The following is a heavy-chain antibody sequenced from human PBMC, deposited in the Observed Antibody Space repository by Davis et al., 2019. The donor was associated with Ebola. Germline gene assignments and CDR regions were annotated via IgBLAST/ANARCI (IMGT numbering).Heavy chain of an antibody. Sequence: GGSLRLSCAASGFTFSSYAMHWVRQAPGKGLEWVAVISYDGSNKYYADSVKGRFTISRDNSKNTLYLQMNSLRAEDTAVYYCASPGGRRSGRGPIDYWGQGTLVTVSS. J-gene: IGHJ4*02. CDR1: GFTFSSYA. V-gene: IGHV3-30-3*01. CDR2: ISYDGSNK. CDR3: ASPGGRRSGRGPIDY. D-gene: IGHD1-26*01.